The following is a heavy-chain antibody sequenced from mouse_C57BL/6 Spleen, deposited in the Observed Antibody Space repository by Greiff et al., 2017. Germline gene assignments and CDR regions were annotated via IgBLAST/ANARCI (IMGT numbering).Heavy chain of an antibody. CDR1: GYTFTSYW. CDR3: ARLGPYSY. CDR2: IDPSDSYT. D-gene: IGHD2-10*01. V-gene: IGHV1-50*01. J-gene: IGHJ3*01. Sequence: QVQLQQPGAELVKPGASVKLSCKASGYTFTSYWMQWVKQRPGQGLEWIGEIDPSDSYTNYNQKFKGKATLTVDTSSSTAYMQLSSLTSEDSAVYYCARLGPYSYWGQGTLVTVSA.